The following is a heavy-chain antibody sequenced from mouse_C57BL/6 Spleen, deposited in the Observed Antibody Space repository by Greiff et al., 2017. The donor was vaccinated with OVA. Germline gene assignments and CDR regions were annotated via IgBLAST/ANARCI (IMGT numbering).Heavy chain of an antibody. CDR3: APCYDGLRAWFAY. D-gene: IGHD2-3*01. CDR2: IDPEDGET. Sequence: EVKLVESGAELVKPGASVKLSCTASGFNIKDYYMHWVKQRTEQGLEWIGRIDPEDGETKYAPKFQGKATITADTSSNTAYLQLSSLTSEDTAVYYCAPCYDGLRAWFAYWGQGTLVTVSA. J-gene: IGHJ3*01. CDR1: GFNIKDYY. V-gene: IGHV14-2*01.